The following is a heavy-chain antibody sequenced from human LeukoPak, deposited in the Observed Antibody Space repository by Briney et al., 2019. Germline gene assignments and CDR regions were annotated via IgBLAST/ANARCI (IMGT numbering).Heavy chain of an antibody. CDR3: AKDRPDYYGFWSGYIGGGDY. Sequence: PGGSLRLSCAASGFTFSNYAMNWVRQVPGKGLEWVSIITDSGGDTNYADSGKGRFTISRDNSKSTLYQKMNSLEAEETATYDCAKDRPDYYGFWSGYIGGGDYWGQGTLVTVSS. D-gene: IGHD3-3*01. V-gene: IGHV3-23*01. CDR2: ITDSGGDT. CDR1: GFTFSNYA. J-gene: IGHJ4*02.